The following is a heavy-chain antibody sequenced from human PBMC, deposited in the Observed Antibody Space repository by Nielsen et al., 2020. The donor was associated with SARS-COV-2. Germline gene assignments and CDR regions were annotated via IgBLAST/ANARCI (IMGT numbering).Heavy chain of an antibody. Sequence: SETLSLTCTVSGGSVSSGSYYWSWIRQHPGKGLEWIGYIYYSGSTNYNPSLKSRVTISVDTSKNQFSLKLSSVTAADTAVYYCARDGDYAPDAFDIWGQGTMVTVSS. V-gene: IGHV4-61*01. CDR1: GGSVSSGSYY. CDR2: IYYSGST. J-gene: IGHJ3*02. CDR3: ARDGDYAPDAFDI. D-gene: IGHD4-17*01.